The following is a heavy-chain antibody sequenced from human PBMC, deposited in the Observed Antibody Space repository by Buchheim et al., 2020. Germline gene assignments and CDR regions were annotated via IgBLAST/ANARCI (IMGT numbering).Heavy chain of an antibody. Sequence: QVQLQESGPGLVKPSETLSVTCTVSGGSVTSGNFYWSWIRQPPGKRLEWIGYNYSSGSTNYHPSLKSRVSISVDTSKNQFSLKLNSVTAADSAVYYCARAHYYDVTGYYSYDFDYWGQGT. CDR3: ARAHYYDVTGYYSYDFDY. V-gene: IGHV4-61*01. CDR1: GGSVTSGNFY. CDR2: NYSSGST. D-gene: IGHD3-22*01. J-gene: IGHJ4*02.